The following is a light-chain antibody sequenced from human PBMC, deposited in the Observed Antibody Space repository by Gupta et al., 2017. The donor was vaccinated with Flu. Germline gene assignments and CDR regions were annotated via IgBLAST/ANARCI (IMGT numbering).Light chain of an antibody. CDR2: KAT. V-gene: IGKV1-5*03. Sequence: QTPAQAPYPLIYKATTLQSGVPSRFSGSGSGTEFTLTINSLQPDDFATYFCQQYDTYTATFGQGTKLEMK. CDR3: QQYDTYTAT. J-gene: IGKJ2*01.